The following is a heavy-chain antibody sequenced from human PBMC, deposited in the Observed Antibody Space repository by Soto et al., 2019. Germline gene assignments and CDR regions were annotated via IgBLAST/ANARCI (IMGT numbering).Heavy chain of an antibody. Sequence: GGSLRLSCAASGVTVSSNYMSWVRQAPGKGLEWVSVIYSGGSTYYADSVKGRFTISRDNSKNTLYLQMNSLRAEDTAVYYCARAYYYDSSGYYAFDIWGQGTMVTVSS. CDR3: ARAYYYDSSGYYAFDI. CDR1: GVTVSSNY. J-gene: IGHJ3*02. D-gene: IGHD3-22*01. CDR2: IYSGGST. V-gene: IGHV3-53*01.